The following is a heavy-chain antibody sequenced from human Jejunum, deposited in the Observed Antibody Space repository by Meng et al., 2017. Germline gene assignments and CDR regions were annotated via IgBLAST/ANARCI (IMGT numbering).Heavy chain of an antibody. J-gene: IGHJ4*02. Sequence: GESLKISCIASGFSVSSRDMTWVRQAPGKGLEWVSVTYGGGATLYADSVRGRFTVSRDSSNNALYLQMNSLTTEDTALYYCASEVVAFARGALRWGYFDFWGQGTLVTVSS. CDR1: GFSVSSRD. V-gene: IGHV3-53*05. D-gene: IGHD3-10*01. CDR2: TYGGGAT. CDR3: ASEVVAFARGALRWGYFDF.